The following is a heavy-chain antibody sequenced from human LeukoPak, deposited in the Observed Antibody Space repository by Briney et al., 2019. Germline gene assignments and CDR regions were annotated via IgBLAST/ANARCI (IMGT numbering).Heavy chain of an antibody. CDR2: INPNGGGT. D-gene: IGHD6-13*01. CDR3: ARVPSSSWYYFDY. Sequence: ASVKVSCKASGYTFTGYYTHWVRQAPGQGLEWMGWINPNGGGTNYAQKFQGWVTMTRDTSISTAYMELSRLRSDDTAVYYCARVPSSSWYYFDYWGQGTLVTVSS. J-gene: IGHJ4*02. V-gene: IGHV1-2*04. CDR1: GYTFTGYY.